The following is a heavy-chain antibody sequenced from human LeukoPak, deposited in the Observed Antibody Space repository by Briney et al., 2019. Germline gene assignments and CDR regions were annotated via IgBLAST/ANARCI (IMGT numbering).Heavy chain of an antibody. CDR2: IQQDGSEK. CDR1: GFTFSSYW. V-gene: IGHV3-7*01. D-gene: IGHD3-10*01. CDR3: ARGGSGSYPKYGMDV. Sequence: GGSLRLSCAASGFTFSSYWMSWVRQAPGKGLEWVANIQQDGSEKYYVDSVMGRFTISRDNAKNSLYLQMNSLRAEDTAVYYCARGGSGSYPKYGMDVWGQGTTVTVSS. J-gene: IGHJ6*02.